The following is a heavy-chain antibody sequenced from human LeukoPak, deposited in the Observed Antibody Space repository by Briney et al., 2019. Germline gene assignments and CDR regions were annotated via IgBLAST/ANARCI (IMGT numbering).Heavy chain of an antibody. D-gene: IGHD5-18*01. J-gene: IGHJ4*02. CDR1: GGSISSSSYY. V-gene: IGHV4-39*07. Sequence: KPSETLSLTCTVSGGSISSSSYYWGWIRQPPGKGLEWIGSIYYSGSTYYNPSLKSRVTISVDTSKNQFSLKLSSVTAADTAVYYCARGGGYSYGYDYWGQGTLVTVSS. CDR3: ARGGGYSYGYDY. CDR2: IYYSGST.